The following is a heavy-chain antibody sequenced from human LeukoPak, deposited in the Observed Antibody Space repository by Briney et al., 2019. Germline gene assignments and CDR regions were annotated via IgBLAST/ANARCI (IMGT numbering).Heavy chain of an antibody. CDR1: VYSLKHYF. J-gene: IGHJ5*02. D-gene: IGHD2-21*02. Sequence: SVKVSCKASVYSLKHYFIHWVRQAPAQGPDWLGWLNSKSGDTDYGQQFRGGIKMTRDIAISTIYLELHSLRLDDTAIYYCARADSIVNSYSIGYLEPWGQGSLGTVSS. CDR3: ARADSIVNSYSIGYLEP. V-gene: IGHV1-2*02. CDR2: LNSKSGDT.